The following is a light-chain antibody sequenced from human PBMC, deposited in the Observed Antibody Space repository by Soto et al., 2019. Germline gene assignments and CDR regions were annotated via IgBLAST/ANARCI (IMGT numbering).Light chain of an antibody. J-gene: IGLJ1*01. Sequence: QSALTQPASVSGSPGQSITISCTGTSSDVGSSNLVSWYQQHPGKAPNLIIYEGSRRPSGVSGRFSGSKSGNTASLTISGLQAEDEADYYCCSFADSSTFYVFGTGTKLTVL. V-gene: IGLV2-23*01. CDR1: SSDVGSSNL. CDR3: CSFADSSTFYV. CDR2: EGS.